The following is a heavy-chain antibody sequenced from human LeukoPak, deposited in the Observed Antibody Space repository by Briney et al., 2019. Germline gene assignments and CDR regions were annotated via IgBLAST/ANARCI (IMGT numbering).Heavy chain of an antibody. CDR2: ISSDGSLK. J-gene: IGHJ4*02. CDR1: GLTFRSYT. CDR3: AREIVGVEGRPIDY. V-gene: IGHV3-30*04. Sequence: GGSLRLSCAASGLTFRSYTMHWVRQTPGKGLEWVAVISSDGSLKYYANSVKGRFTISRDNSKNTLFLQMISLRVEDTAVYYCAREIVGVEGRPIDYWGQGTLVTVSS. D-gene: IGHD2-15*01.